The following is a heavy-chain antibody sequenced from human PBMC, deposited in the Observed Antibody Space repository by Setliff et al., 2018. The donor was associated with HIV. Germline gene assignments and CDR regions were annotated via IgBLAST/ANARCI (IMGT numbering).Heavy chain of an antibody. V-gene: IGHV1-3*01. D-gene: IGHD4-17*01. CDR3: ARTVNDYGDYYFDY. CDR1: GYTFTSYA. J-gene: IGHJ4*02. Sequence: ASVKVSCKASGYTFTSYAMHWVRQAPGQRLEWMGWINAGTGNTKYSQNFQGRVTFSRDTSASTAYMELSSLRSEDTAVYYCARTVNDYGDYYFDYWGQGTQVTAPQ. CDR2: INAGTGNT.